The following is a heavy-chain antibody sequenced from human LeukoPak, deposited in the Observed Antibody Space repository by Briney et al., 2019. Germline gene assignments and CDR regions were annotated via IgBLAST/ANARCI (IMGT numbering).Heavy chain of an antibody. CDR2: INYGGST. CDR3: ARKTAFDI. CDR1: GESFSGYY. J-gene: IGHJ3*02. V-gene: IGHV4-34*01. Sequence: SETLSLTCAVYGESFSGYYWSWIRQPPGKGLEWIGEINYGGSTNYNPSLKSRLTISVDTSKNQFSLKLSSVTAADTAVYYCARKTAFDIWGQGTMVTVSS.